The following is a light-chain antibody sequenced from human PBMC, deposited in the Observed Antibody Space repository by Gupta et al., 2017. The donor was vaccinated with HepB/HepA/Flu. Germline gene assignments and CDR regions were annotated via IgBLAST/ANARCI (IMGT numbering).Light chain of an antibody. CDR3: AAWDDSLSGPV. J-gene: IGLJ3*02. CDR1: SSNSGSNY. CDR2: SNN. Sequence: QSVLTQPPSASGPPVQRVTISCSGSSSNSGSNYVYWYQQLPGTAPKLLIYSNNQRPSGVPDRFSGSKSGTSASLAISGLRSEDEADYYCAAWDDSLSGPVFGGGTKLTVL. V-gene: IGLV1-47*02.